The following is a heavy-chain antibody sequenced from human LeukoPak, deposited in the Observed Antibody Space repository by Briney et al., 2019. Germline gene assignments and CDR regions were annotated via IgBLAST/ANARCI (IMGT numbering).Heavy chain of an antibody. V-gene: IGHV3-7*04. CDR1: GFTFSSYW. CDR3: ARGTIAAAGYYYFDY. Sequence: GGSLRLSCAASGFTFSSYWMSWVRQAPGKGLEWVANIKQDGSEKYYVDSVKGRFTIPRDNAKNSLYLQMNSLRAEDTAVYYCARGTIAAAGYYYFDYWGQGTQVTVSS. J-gene: IGHJ4*02. D-gene: IGHD6-13*01. CDR2: IKQDGSEK.